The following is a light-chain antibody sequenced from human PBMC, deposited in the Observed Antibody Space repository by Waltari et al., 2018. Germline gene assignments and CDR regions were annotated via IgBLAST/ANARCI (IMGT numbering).Light chain of an antibody. CDR2: DAS. CDR1: QSISTY. CDR3: QQRSDLPPIT. J-gene: IGKJ1*01. V-gene: IGKV3-11*01. Sequence: IVLTQSPATLSLSPGERAPLSSRPSQSISTYLAWYQQKPGQAPRLLISDASYRATGIPARFSGSGSGTDFTLTISSLEPEDFAVYYCQQRSDLPPITFGQGTKVEI.